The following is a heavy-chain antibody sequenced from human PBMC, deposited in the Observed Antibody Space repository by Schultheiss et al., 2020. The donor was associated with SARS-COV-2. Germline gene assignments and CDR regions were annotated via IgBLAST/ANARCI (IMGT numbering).Heavy chain of an antibody. Sequence: GGSLRLSCAASGFTVSSNYMNWVRQAPGKGLEWVSYISSSGSTIYYADSVKGRFTISRDNAKNSLYLQMNSLRAEDTAVYYCARVPLMVVPAATVYGMDVWGQGTTVTVSS. CDR3: ARVPLMVVPAATVYGMDV. CDR1: GFTVSSNY. D-gene: IGHD2-2*01. V-gene: IGHV3-48*03. CDR2: ISSSGSTI. J-gene: IGHJ6*02.